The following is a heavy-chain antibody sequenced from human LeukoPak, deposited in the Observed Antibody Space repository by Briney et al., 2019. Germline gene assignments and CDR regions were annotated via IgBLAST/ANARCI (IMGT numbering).Heavy chain of an antibody. CDR2: INHSGST. CDR3: ARGPQWGGNWFDP. J-gene: IGHJ5*02. V-gene: IGHV4-34*01. Sequence: SETLSLTCAVYGGSFSGYYWSWIRQPPGKGLEWIGEINHSGSTNYNPSLKSRVTISVDTSKNQFSLKLSSVTAADTAVYYCARGPQWGGNWFDPWGQGTLVIVFS. CDR1: GGSFSGYY. D-gene: IGHD6-19*01.